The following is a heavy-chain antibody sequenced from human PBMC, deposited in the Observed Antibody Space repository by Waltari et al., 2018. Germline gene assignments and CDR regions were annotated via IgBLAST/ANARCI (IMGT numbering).Heavy chain of an antibody. CDR1: GYTFTKNG. J-gene: IGHJ5*02. CDR2: IGPYIGNT. Sequence: QVQLVQSGGEVKKPGASVKVSCKASGYTFTKNGSSWGRQAPGQGLEWMGWIGPYIGNTDYAQSLQGRVTMTTDTPTSTAYLELTSLRSDDTAVYYCARVFTYSSGWYHLDLWGQGTLITVS. D-gene: IGHD6-13*01. CDR3: ARVFTYSSGWYHLDL. V-gene: IGHV1-18*01.